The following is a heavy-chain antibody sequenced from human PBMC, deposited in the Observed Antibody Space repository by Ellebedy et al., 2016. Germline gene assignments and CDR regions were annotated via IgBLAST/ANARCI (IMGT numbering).Heavy chain of an antibody. CDR2: MNPNSGNT. V-gene: IGHV1-8*01. CDR3: ARGSGYSYGVDY. J-gene: IGHJ4*02. CDR1: GYTFTSYD. D-gene: IGHD5-18*01. Sequence: GESLKISCKASGYTFTSYDINWVRQATGQGLEWMGWMNPNSGNTGYAQKFQGRVTMTRNTSISTAYMELSSLRSEDTAVYYCARGSGYSYGVDYWGQGTLVTVSS.